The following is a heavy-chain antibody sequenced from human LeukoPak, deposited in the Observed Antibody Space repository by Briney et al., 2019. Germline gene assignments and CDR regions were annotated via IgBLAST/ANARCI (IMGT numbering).Heavy chain of an antibody. Sequence: PSEILSLTCTVSGGSISSSSYYWGWIRQPPGKGLEWIGSIYYSGSTYYNPSLKSRVAISVDTSKNQFSLKLSSVTAADTAVYYCARLTVVTLYYFDYWGQGTLVTVSS. J-gene: IGHJ4*02. CDR2: IYYSGST. CDR1: GGSISSSSYY. V-gene: IGHV4-39*01. CDR3: ARLTVVTLYYFDY. D-gene: IGHD4-23*01.